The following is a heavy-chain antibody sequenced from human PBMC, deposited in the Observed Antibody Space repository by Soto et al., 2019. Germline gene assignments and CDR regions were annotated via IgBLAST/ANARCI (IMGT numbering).Heavy chain of an antibody. CDR3: AKDDLSYCSGGSCYYKYFQH. J-gene: IGHJ1*01. D-gene: IGHD2-15*01. Sequence: PGGSLRLSCAASGFTFSSYAMSWVRQAPGKGLEWVSAISGSGGSTYYADSVKGRFTISRDNSKNTLYLQMNSLRAEDTAVYYCAKDDLSYCSGGSCYYKYFQHWGQGTLVTVSS. CDR1: GFTFSSYA. V-gene: IGHV3-23*01. CDR2: ISGSGGST.